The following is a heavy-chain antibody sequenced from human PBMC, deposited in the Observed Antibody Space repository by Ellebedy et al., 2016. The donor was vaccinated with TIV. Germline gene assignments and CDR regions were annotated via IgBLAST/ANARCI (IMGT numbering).Heavy chain of an antibody. V-gene: IGHV3-30-3*01. CDR1: GFTFSSYW. D-gene: IGHD2-15*01. CDR3: ARDQFTGGGSCCPPHYYGMDV. Sequence: GGSLRLXXEASGFTFSSYWMSWVRQAPGKGLEWVAVISYDGSNKYYADSVKGRFTISRDNSKNTLYLQMNSLRAEDTAVFYCARDQFTGGGSCCPPHYYGMDVWGQGTTVTVSS. J-gene: IGHJ6*02. CDR2: ISYDGSNK.